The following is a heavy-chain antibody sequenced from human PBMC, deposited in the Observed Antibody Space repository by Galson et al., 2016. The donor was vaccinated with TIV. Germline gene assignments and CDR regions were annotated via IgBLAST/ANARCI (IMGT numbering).Heavy chain of an antibody. Sequence: SVKVSCKASGVTFYSYAFTWIRQAPGQGLEWMGGTIPVYGSTNYAQKFQGRATITADTSTSTTHLELSSLNSEDAAVYYCTNVPKYRNSGEHVPNGMDAWGPGTTVSVYS. J-gene: IGHJ6*02. D-gene: IGHD2-15*01. V-gene: IGHV1-69*06. CDR3: TNVPKYRNSGEHVPNGMDA. CDR1: GVTFYSYA. CDR2: TIPVYGST.